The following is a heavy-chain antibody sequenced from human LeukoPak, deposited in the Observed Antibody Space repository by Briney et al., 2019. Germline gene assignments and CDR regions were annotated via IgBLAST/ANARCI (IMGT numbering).Heavy chain of an antibody. D-gene: IGHD4-11*01. CDR1: GGSFSGYY. CDR2: INHSGST. V-gene: IGHV4-34*01. CDR3: ARHETVYSNFDY. Sequence: SETLSLTCAVYGGSFSGYYWSWIRQPPGKGLEWIGEINHSGSTNYNPSLKSRVTISVDTSKNQFSLKLSSVTAADTAVYFCARHETVYSNFDYWGQGTLVTVSS. J-gene: IGHJ4*02.